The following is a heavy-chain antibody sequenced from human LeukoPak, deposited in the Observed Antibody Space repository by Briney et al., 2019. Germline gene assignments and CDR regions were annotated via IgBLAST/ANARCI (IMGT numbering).Heavy chain of an antibody. D-gene: IGHD5-18*01. CDR1: EDSFNTYW. V-gene: IGHV5-51*01. CDR3: TRLRNTASARHYFDS. Sequence: GESLKISFKGSEDSFNTYWIDWVPQNPGKGLEWLGHIYPGDSDTRYSPTFEGQVTISADKSISTAYLQWSSLKASDSAFYFCTRLRNTASARHYFDSWGQGTLVTVSS. J-gene: IGHJ4*02. CDR2: IYPGDSDT.